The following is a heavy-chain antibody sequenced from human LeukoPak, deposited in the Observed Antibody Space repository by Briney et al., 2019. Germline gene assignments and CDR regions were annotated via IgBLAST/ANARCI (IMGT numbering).Heavy chain of an antibody. Sequence: GAAVKVSCKASGGTFSSYAISWVRQAPGQGLEWMGGVIPIFGTANYAQKFQGRVTITTDESTSTAYMELSSLRSEDTAVYYCARAKIAAAGMKVWVRGEYFQHWGQGTLVTVSS. CDR3: ARAKIAAAGMKVWVRGEYFQH. J-gene: IGHJ1*01. CDR2: VIPIFGTA. V-gene: IGHV1-69*05. CDR1: GGTFSSYA. D-gene: IGHD6-13*01.